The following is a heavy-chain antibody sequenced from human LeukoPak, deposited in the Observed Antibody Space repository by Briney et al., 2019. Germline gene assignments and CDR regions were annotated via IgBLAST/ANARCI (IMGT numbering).Heavy chain of an antibody. CDR3: ARVLRYCSGGNCYSGGLGYMDV. CDR2: MNPNSGNT. CDR1: GYTFTSYD. Sequence: ASVKVSCKASGYTFTSYDINWVRQATGQGLEWMGWMNPNSGNTGYAQKFQGSVTMTRNTSISTAYMELSSLRSEDTAVYYCARVLRYCSGGNCYSGGLGYMDVWGKGTTVTISS. V-gene: IGHV1-8*01. D-gene: IGHD2-15*01. J-gene: IGHJ6*03.